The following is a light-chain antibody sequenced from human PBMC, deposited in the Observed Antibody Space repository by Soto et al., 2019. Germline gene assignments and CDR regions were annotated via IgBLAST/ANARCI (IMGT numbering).Light chain of an antibody. J-gene: IGKJ5*01. Sequence: EIVLTQSPGTLSLSPGERATLSCRASQSVSGSYLAWYQLKPVQAPRILIYAASTRATGIPDMFSGSGSGTDLTLTISRVEPEDFAVYSCQQYDTSVITFGQGTRREIK. CDR2: AAS. CDR1: QSVSGSY. V-gene: IGKV3-20*01. CDR3: QQYDTSVIT.